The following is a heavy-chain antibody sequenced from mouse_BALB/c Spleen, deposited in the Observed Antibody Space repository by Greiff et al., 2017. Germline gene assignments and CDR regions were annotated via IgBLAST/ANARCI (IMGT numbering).Heavy chain of an antibody. CDR1: GFTFSDYY. Sequence: DVHLVESGGGLVKPGGSLKLSCAASGFTFSDYYMYWVRQTPEKRLEWVATISDGGSYTYYPDSVKGRFTISRDNAKNNLYLQMSSLKSEDTAMYYCASGNYRYGFAYWGQGTLVTVSA. J-gene: IGHJ3*01. CDR3: ASGNYRYGFAY. CDR2: ISDGGSYT. D-gene: IGHD2-14*01. V-gene: IGHV5-4*02.